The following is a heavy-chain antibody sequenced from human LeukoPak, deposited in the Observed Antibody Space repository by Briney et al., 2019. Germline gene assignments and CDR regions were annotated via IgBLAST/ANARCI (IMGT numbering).Heavy chain of an antibody. V-gene: IGHV4-34*01. CDR2: INHSGST. Sequence: SETLSLTCAVYGESFSGYDWSWIRQPPGKGLEWIGEINHSGSTNHNPSLQSRVTISVDTSKNQFSLKLRSVTAADTAVYYCARRVHTVATDYWGQGTLVTVSS. CDR3: ARRVHTVATDY. J-gene: IGHJ4*02. D-gene: IGHD4-17*01. CDR1: GESFSGYD.